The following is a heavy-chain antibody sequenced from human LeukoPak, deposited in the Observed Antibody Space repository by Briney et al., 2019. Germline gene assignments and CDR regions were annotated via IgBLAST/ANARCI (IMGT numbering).Heavy chain of an antibody. D-gene: IGHD3-10*01. CDR1: GYTFTSYG. Sequence: ASVKVSCKASGYTFTSYGISWVRRAPGQGLEWMGWISAYNGNTNYAQKLQGRVTMTTDTSTSTAYMELRSLRSDDTAVYYCARAIWFGEGEGWFDPWGQGTLVTVSS. CDR3: ARAIWFGEGEGWFDP. V-gene: IGHV1-18*01. J-gene: IGHJ5*02. CDR2: ISAYNGNT.